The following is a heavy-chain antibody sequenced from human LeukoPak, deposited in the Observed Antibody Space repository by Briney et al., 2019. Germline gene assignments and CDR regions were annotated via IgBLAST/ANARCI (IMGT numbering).Heavy chain of an antibody. Sequence: PGGSLRLSCAASGFTFSMYWMTWVRQAPGKGLEWVANINEDGSRRNYVGSLKGRFTISRDNAKNSVYLQMNSLRAEDTAVYFCVEDDRGAFYIHWGQGTLVTVSS. V-gene: IGHV3-7*01. CDR1: GFTFSMYW. D-gene: IGHD1-26*01. CDR3: VEDDRGAFYIH. CDR2: INEDGSRR. J-gene: IGHJ4*02.